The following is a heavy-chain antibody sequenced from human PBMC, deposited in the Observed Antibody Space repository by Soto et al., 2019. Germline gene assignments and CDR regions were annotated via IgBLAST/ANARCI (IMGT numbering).Heavy chain of an antibody. CDR2: IIPIFGTA. J-gene: IGHJ4*02. CDR3: ARVPAYCGGDCYQ. CDR1: GGTFSSYA. V-gene: IGHV1-69*13. D-gene: IGHD2-21*02. Sequence: SVKVSCKASGGTFSSYAISWVRQAPGQGLEWMGGIIPIFGTANYAQKFQGRVTITADESTSTAYMELSSLRSEDTAVYYCARVPAYCGGDCYQWGQGTLVTVSS.